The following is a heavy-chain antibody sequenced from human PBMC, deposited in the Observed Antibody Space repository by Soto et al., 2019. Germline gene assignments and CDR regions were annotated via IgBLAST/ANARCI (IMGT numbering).Heavy chain of an antibody. CDR3: ATLAAAGTSGLFDI. CDR2: IYYSGST. J-gene: IGHJ3*02. D-gene: IGHD6-13*01. CDR1: GGSISSSSYY. Sequence: SETLSLTCTVSGGSISSSSYYWGWIRQPPGKGLEWIGSIYYSGSTYYNPSLRSRVTISVDTSKNQFSLKLSSVTAADTAVYYCATLAAAGTSGLFDIWGQGTMVTVSS. V-gene: IGHV4-39*01.